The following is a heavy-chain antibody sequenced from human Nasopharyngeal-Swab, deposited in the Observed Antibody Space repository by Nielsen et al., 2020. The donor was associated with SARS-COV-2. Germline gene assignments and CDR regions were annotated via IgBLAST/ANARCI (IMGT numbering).Heavy chain of an antibody. CDR1: GGSISSYY. V-gene: IGHV4-59*12. J-gene: IGHJ3*02. CDR2: IYYSGST. CDR3: ATEVGATDAFDI. D-gene: IGHD1-26*01. Sequence: CTVSGGSISSYYWSWIRQPPGKGLEWIGYIYYSGSTNYNPSLKSRVTISVDTSKNQFSLKLSSVTAADTAVYYCATEVGATDAFDIWGQGTMVTVSS.